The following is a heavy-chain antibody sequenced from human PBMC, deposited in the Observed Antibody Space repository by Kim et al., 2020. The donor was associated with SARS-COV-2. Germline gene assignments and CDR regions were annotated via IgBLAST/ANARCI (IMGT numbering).Heavy chain of an antibody. Sequence: DTRYSPSFQGQVTISADKSISTAYLQWSSLKASDTAMYYCARLGGTEIDYWGQGTLVTVSS. CDR3: ARLGGTEIDY. CDR2: DT. D-gene: IGHD2-8*02. J-gene: IGHJ4*02. V-gene: IGHV5-51*01.